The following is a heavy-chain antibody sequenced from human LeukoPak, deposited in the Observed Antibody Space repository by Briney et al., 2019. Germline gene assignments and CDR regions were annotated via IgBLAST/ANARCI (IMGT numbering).Heavy chain of an antibody. J-gene: IGHJ4*02. CDR1: GITFSSSW. CDR3: ARDQPDPAGTGPRFDY. CDR2: IKPDGSVK. V-gene: IGHV3-7*01. Sequence: GGSLRLSCVASGITFSSSWMSWVRQAPGKGLEWVANIKPDGSVKYYADSVKGRFTVSRDNAENSLYLQMNSLRTEDTAVYYCARDQPDPAGTGPRFDYWGQGSLVTVSS. D-gene: IGHD1-1*01.